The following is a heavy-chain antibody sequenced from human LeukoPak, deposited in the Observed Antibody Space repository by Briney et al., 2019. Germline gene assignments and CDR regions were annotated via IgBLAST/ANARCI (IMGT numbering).Heavy chain of an antibody. CDR2: MHGSGSP. CDR3: ARDLSVNAFDL. CDR1: GASVRSDH. D-gene: IGHD2/OR15-2a*01. J-gene: IGHJ3*01. V-gene: IGHV4-59*02. Sequence: SETLSLTCTVSGASVRSDHWNWIRQPPGKGLEWIAYMHGSGSPNYNPSLASRLTLSVDATENLLSLKLTSVTAADTAVYFCARDLSVNAFDLWGQGTLVTVSS.